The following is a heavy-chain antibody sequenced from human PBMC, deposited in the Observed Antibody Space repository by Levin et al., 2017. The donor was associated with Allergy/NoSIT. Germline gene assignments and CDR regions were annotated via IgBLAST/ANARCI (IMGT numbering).Heavy chain of an antibody. V-gene: IGHV4-59*01. CDR1: GVSTSSYY. D-gene: IGHD2-15*01. Sequence: RTGGSLRLSCTVSGVSTSSYYWSWIRQPPGKGLEWIGYIYSSGIINYNPSLKSRVTMSVDTSENQLSLNLTFVTAADTAVYYCARVRRGLNCDGGRCSNAFDVWGQGAMVTVSS. J-gene: IGHJ3*01. CDR2: IYSSGII. CDR3: ARVRRGLNCDGGRCSNAFDV.